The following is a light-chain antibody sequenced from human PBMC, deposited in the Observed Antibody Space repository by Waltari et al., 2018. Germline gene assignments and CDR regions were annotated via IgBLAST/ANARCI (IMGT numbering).Light chain of an antibody. Sequence: QSALTQPRSVSGSPGQSVTISCPGTRSAVGADDYVSWYQQRPGKAPKLIIYDVTERPSGVPDRFSGSKSDNKASLTISGLQADDEADYYCCSYAGRYTNYVFGSGTKVTVL. J-gene: IGLJ1*01. CDR1: RSAVGADDY. V-gene: IGLV2-11*01. CDR2: DVT. CDR3: CSYAGRYTNYV.